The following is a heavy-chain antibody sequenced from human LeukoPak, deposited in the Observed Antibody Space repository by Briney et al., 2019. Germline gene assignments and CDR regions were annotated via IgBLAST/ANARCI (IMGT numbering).Heavy chain of an antibody. CDR2: MNPNSGNT. J-gene: IGHJ5*02. CDR3: ARAHYGSGSWAKSNWFDP. D-gene: IGHD3-10*01. CDR1: GYTFTSYD. V-gene: IGHV1-8*01. Sequence: ASVKVSCKASGYTFTSYDINWVRQATGQGLEWMGLMNPNSGNTGYAQKFQGRVTMTRNTSISTAYMELSSLRSEDTAVYYCARAHYGSGSWAKSNWFDPWGQGTLVIVSS.